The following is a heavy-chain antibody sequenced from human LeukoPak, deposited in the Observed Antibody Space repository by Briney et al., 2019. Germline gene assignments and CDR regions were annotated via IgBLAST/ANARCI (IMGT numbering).Heavy chain of an antibody. CDR2: IRADNGNT. CDR1: GYTFTRYA. CDR3: ATLCSIRWCLHYCFVP. D-gene: IGHD2-21*01. V-gene: IGHV1-18*01. Sequence: GSVRVSCKDSGYTFTRYAISWVRQARGEGLERMGRIRADNGNTDYAKRVQGRETITTDTSTITAYMELRSLRSDDTAVYYCATLCSIRWCLHYCFVPWGQGTLVTVSS. J-gene: IGHJ5*02.